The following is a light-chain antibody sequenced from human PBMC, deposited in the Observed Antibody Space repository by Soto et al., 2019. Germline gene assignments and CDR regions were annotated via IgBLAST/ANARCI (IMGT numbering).Light chain of an antibody. V-gene: IGKV1-9*01. CDR1: QDISTY. J-gene: IGKJ3*01. Sequence: DIQLTQSPSFLSASVGDRVTITCRTSQDISTYLAWYQQKPGKAPKLLISAASTLQSGVPSTFSGSGSGTEFTLTLTSLQPEDFATYYCQRLNTYPFTFGPGTTVDLK. CDR3: QRLNTYPFT. CDR2: AAS.